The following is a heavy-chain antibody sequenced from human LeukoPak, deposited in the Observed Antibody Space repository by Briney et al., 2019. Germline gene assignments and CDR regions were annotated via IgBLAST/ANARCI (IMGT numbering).Heavy chain of an antibody. CDR1: GGSISSGGYY. V-gene: IGHV4-31*03. D-gene: IGHD3-10*01. CDR2: IYYSGST. J-gene: IGHJ6*02. Sequence: SETLSLTCTVSGGSISSGGYYWSWIRQHPGKGLEWIGYIYYSGSTYYSPSLKSRVTISVDTSKNQFSLKLSSVTAADTAVYYCARAFIRYYYGMDVWGQGTTVTVSS. CDR3: ARAFIRYYYGMDV.